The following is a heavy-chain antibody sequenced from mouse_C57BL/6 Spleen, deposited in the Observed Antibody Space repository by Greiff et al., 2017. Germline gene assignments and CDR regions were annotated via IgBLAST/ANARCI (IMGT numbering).Heavy chain of an antibody. CDR3: AREEGYVGCAC. Sequence: EVQLQESGPGLVKPSQSLSLTCSVTGYSITSGYYWNWIRQFPGNKLEWMGYISYDGSNNYNPSPKNRISITRDTSKNQFFLKLNSVTTEDTATYCCAREEGYVGCACWGQGTLVTVSA. J-gene: IGHJ3*01. CDR2: ISYDGSN. V-gene: IGHV3-6*01. CDR1: GYSITSGYY.